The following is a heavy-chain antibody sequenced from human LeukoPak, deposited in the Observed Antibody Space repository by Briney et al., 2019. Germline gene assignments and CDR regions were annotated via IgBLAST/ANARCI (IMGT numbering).Heavy chain of an antibody. D-gene: IGHD3-16*02. J-gene: IGHJ3*02. Sequence: VASVKVSCKASGYTLTSYGISWVRQAPGQGLEWMGWISAYNGNTNYAQKLQGRVTMTTDTSTSTAYMELRSLRSDDTAVYYCARGVMITFGGVIDLDAFDIWGQGTMVTVSS. V-gene: IGHV1-18*01. CDR3: ARGVMITFGGVIDLDAFDI. CDR2: ISAYNGNT. CDR1: GYTLTSYG.